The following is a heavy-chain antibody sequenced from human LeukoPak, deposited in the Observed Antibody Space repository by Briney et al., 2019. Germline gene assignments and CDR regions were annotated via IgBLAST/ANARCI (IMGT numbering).Heavy chain of an antibody. CDR3: ARPGTSVLNWFDP. CDR1: GGSISSSSYY. Sequence: SETLSLTCTVSGGSISSSSYYWGWIRQPPGTGLGWIGSIYYSGSTYYNPSLKSRVTISVDTSKNQFSLKLSSVTAADTAVYYCARPGTSVLNWFDPWGQGTLVTVSS. J-gene: IGHJ5*02. V-gene: IGHV4-39*01. CDR2: IYYSGST. D-gene: IGHD4/OR15-4a*01.